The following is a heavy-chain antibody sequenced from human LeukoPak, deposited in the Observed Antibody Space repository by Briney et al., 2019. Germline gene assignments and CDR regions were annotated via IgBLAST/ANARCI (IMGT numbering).Heavy chain of an antibody. CDR3: ARDGPTYCSGGSCLYSWFDP. CDR1: GYTFTSYY. J-gene: IGHJ5*02. V-gene: IGHV1-46*01. CDR2: INPSGGST. Sequence: ASVKVSCKASGYTFTSYYMHWVRQAPGQGLEWMGIINPSGGSTSYAQKLQGRVTMTRDMSTSTVYMELTSLRSEDTAVYYCARDGPTYCSGGSCLYSWFDPWGQGTLVTVSS. D-gene: IGHD2-15*01.